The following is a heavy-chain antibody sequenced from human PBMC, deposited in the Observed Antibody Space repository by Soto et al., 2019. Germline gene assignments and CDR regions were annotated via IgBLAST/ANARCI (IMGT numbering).Heavy chain of an antibody. CDR3: ARGQEDTAMVCREYYYYYMDV. Sequence: QVQLVQSGAEVKKPGSSVKVSCKASGGTFSSYTISWVRQAPGQGLEWMGRIIPILGIANYAQKFQGRVTITADKSTSTAYMELSSLRSEDTAVYYCARGQEDTAMVCREYYYYYMDVWGKGTTVTVSS. J-gene: IGHJ6*03. V-gene: IGHV1-69*02. CDR2: IIPILGIA. D-gene: IGHD5-18*01. CDR1: GGTFSSYT.